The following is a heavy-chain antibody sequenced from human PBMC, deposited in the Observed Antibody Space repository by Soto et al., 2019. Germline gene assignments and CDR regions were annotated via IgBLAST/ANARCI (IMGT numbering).Heavy chain of an antibody. CDR1: GYSFTSYW. Sequence: GESLKISCKGSGYSFTSYWIGWVRQMPGKGLEWMGIIYPGDSDTRYSPSFQGQVTISADKSISTAYLQWSSLKASDTARYYCARLAGYSSTYYYNYYGRDGWGQETT. V-gene: IGHV5-51*01. CDR3: ARLAGYSSTYYYNYYGRDG. CDR2: IYPGDSDT. D-gene: IGHD6-13*01. J-gene: IGHJ6*02.